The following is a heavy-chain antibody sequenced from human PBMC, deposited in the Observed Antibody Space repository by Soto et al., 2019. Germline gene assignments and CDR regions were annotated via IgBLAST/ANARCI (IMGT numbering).Heavy chain of an antibody. CDR3: ARRKVTAFDY. D-gene: IGHD2-21*02. CDR2: IYPGDSDT. J-gene: IGHJ4*02. V-gene: IGHV5-51*01. Sequence: XDSLKISRKGSGYSFTSYWIGLVRQMPGKGLEWMGIIYPGDSDTRYSPSFQGQVTISADKSISTAYLQWSSLKASDTAMYYCARRKVTAFDYWGQGTLVTVSS. CDR1: GYSFTSYW.